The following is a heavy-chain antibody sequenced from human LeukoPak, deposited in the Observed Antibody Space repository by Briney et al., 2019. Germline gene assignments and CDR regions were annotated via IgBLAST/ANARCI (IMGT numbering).Heavy chain of an antibody. J-gene: IGHJ4*02. CDR1: GFIISDYA. CDR2: ISANGGST. CDR3: ARLSYDPSGYYDY. V-gene: IGHV3-64*04. Sequence: GGSLRLSCSASGFIISDYAMHWVRQAPGKGLEYVSGISANGGSTYHADSVKGRFTISRDNARNTVYLQMNSLRAEDTAIYFCARLSYDPSGYYDYWGQGTLVTVSS. D-gene: IGHD3-22*01.